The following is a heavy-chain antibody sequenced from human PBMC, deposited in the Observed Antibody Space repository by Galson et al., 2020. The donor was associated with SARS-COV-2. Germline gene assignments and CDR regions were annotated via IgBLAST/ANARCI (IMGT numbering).Heavy chain of an antibody. J-gene: IGHJ4*02. CDR3: AKSQEYSSSWYVYPDY. D-gene: IGHD6-13*01. CDR1: GFTFSSYG. CDR2: IWYDGSNK. V-gene: IGHV3-33*06. Sequence: GGSLILSCAASGFTFSSYGMHWVRQAPGKGLEWVAVIWYDGSNKYYADSVKGRFTISRDNSKNTLYLQMNSLRAEDTAVYHCAKSQEYSSSWYVYPDYWGQGTLVTVSS.